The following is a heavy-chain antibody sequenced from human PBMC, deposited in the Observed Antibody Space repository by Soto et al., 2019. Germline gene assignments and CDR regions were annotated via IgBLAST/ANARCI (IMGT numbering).Heavy chain of an antibody. Sequence: EVQLLESGGGLVQPGGSLRLACAASGFTFSTYGMTWVRQSPGKGLEWVSATSGSGTSTYYADSVRGRFTISRDNSENRLYLQMHGMRVEDTAVYYCAKSMHYDFWSGYSRAFDIWGQGTMVTVSS. V-gene: IGHV3-23*01. D-gene: IGHD3-3*01. J-gene: IGHJ3*02. CDR2: TSGSGTST. CDR1: GFTFSTYG. CDR3: AKSMHYDFWSGYSRAFDI.